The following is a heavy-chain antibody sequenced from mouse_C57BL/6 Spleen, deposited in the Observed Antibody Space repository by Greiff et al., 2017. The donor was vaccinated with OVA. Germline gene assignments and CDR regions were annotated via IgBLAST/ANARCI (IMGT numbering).Heavy chain of an antibody. CDR3: ATDSSGYVHYAMDY. Sequence: DVQLQESGPELVKPGASVKISCKASGYSFTGYYMNWVKQSPEKSLEWIGEINPSTGGTTYNQKFKAKATLTVDKSSSTAYMQLKSLTSEDSAVYYCATDSSGYVHYAMDYWGQGTSVTVSS. J-gene: IGHJ4*01. V-gene: IGHV1-42*01. CDR2: INPSTGGT. D-gene: IGHD3-2*02. CDR1: GYSFTGYY.